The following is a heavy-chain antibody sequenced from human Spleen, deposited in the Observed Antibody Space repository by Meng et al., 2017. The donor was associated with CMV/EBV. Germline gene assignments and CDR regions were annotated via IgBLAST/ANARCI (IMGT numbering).Heavy chain of an antibody. D-gene: IGHD3-3*01. Sequence: FGDYALTWVRQSPGKGLDRVSAISGGGAMTYYAGSVKGRFTISRDNSKNTLYLEMNNLRIEDTGVYYCAKGGQRGITIFGVARLGFDCWGQGTLVTVSS. CDR2: ISGGGAMT. V-gene: IGHV3-23*01. J-gene: IGHJ4*02. CDR3: AKGGQRGITIFGVARLGFDC. CDR1: FGDYA.